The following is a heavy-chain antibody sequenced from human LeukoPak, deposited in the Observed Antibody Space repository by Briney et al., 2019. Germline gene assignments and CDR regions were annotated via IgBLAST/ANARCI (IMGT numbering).Heavy chain of an antibody. D-gene: IGHD3-3*01. CDR1: GFTFSSYW. CDR3: AKGHVTAIFGVAWDYFDY. J-gene: IGHJ4*02. Sequence: PGGSLRLSCAASGFTFSSYWMSWVRQAPGKGLEWVSVISGSGGDTYYADSVKGRFTVSRDNSKNTLFLQMNSLRAEDTAVYYCAKGHVTAIFGVAWDYFDYWGQGTLVTVSS. V-gene: IGHV3-23*01. CDR2: ISGSGGDT.